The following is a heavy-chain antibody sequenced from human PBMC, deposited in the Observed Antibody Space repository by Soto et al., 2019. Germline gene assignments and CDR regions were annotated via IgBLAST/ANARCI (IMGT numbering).Heavy chain of an antibody. CDR3: ARDRGYDAHDYYYNAMDV. Sequence: GGSLRLSCVASGFTFRSYTMNWVRQAPGKGLEWVSAIRGFSPYTFYADSLKGRFTISRDNAKNSLYLQMNSLRAEDTAVYYCARDRGYDAHDYYYNAMDVWGQGTTVSV. CDR2: IRGFSPYT. D-gene: IGHD2-15*01. J-gene: IGHJ6*02. CDR1: GFTFRSYT. V-gene: IGHV3-21*01.